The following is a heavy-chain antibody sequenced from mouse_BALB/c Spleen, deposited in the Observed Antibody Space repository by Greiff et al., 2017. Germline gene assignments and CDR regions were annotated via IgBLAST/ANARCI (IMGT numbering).Heavy chain of an antibody. D-gene: IGHD2-3*01. V-gene: IGHV3-2*02. CDR2: ISYSGST. Sequence: DVKLQESGPGLVKPSQSLSLTCTVTGYSITSDYAWNWIRQFPGNKLEWMGYISYSGSTSYNPSLKSRISITRDTSKNQFFLQLNSVTTEDTATYYCAREGNDGYYVWYFDVWGAGTTVTVSS. J-gene: IGHJ1*01. CDR3: AREGNDGYYVWYFDV. CDR1: GYSITSDYA.